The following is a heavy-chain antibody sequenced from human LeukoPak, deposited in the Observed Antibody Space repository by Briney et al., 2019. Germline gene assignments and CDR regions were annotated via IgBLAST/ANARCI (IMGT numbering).Heavy chain of an antibody. J-gene: IGHJ6*02. CDR2: ISYDGSNK. CDR1: GFTFSSYG. V-gene: IGHV3-30*18. D-gene: IGHD3-10*01. Sequence: GGSLRLSCAASGFTFSSYGMHWVRQAPGKGLEWVAVISYDGSNKYYADSVKGRFTISRDNSKNTQYLQMNGLRAEDTAVYYSANYGDYYYGMDVWGQGTTVTVSS. CDR3: ANYGDYYYGMDV.